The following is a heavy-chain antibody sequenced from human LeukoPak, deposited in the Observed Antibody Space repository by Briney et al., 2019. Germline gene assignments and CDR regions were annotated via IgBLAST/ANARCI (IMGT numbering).Heavy chain of an antibody. V-gene: IGHV3-7*03. Sequence: GGSLRLSCVASGLIFNNHWMTWVRQAPGMGLEWVANIKEDGSEKYYVDSVKGRFTISRDNAKNSLFLQMNSLRAEDTAVYYCARVPGYTSGRGTIDSWGQGTLVTVSS. CDR1: GLIFNNHW. D-gene: IGHD5-18*01. CDR3: ARVPGYTSGRGTIDS. J-gene: IGHJ4*02. CDR2: IKEDGSEK.